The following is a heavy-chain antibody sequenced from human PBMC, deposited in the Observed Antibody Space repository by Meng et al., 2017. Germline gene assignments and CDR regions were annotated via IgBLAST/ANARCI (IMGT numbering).Heavy chain of an antibody. CDR1: GFTFSDYY. CDR2: ISSSGSTI. Sequence: GESLKISCAASGFTFSDYYMSWIRQAPGKGLEWVSYISSSGSTIYYADSVKGRFTISRDNAKNSLYLQMNSLRAEDTAVYYCARDSKRGNWITMIVVEEGQNDYWGQRTLVTVSS. V-gene: IGHV3-11*01. J-gene: IGHJ4*02. CDR3: ARDSKRGNWITMIVVEEGQNDY. D-gene: IGHD3-22*01.